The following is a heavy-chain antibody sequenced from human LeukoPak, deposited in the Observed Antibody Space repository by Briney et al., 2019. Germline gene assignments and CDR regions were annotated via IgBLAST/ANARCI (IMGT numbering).Heavy chain of an antibody. CDR1: GYTFTGYY. CDR3: ARGRASGLDY. CDR2: INPNSGGT. V-gene: IGHV1-2*06. D-gene: IGHD6-13*01. J-gene: IGHJ4*02. Sequence: GASVKVSCKASGYTFTGYYMHWVRQAPGQGLEWMGQINPNSGGTDYAQKLQGRVTMTRDTSISTAYMELTRLTSDDTAVYYCARGRASGLDYWGQGTLVTVSS.